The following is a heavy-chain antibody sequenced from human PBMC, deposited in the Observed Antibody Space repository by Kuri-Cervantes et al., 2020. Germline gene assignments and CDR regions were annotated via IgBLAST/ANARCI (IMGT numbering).Heavy chain of an antibody. CDR1: GFTFSNAW. CDR3: ARDTNWGSYPSGGKLQDGFDI. V-gene: IGHV3-7*01. J-gene: IGHJ3*02. CDR2: IKQDGSEE. D-gene: IGHD3-16*01. Sequence: GGSLRLSCAASGFTFSNAWMSWVRQAPGKGPEWVANIKQDGSEENYVDSVKGRFTISRDNAENSLYLQMNSLGVEDTAVYYCARDTNWGSYPSGGKLQDGFDIWGQGTRVTVSS.